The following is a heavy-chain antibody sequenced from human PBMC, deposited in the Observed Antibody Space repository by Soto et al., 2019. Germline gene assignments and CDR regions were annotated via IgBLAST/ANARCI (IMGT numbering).Heavy chain of an antibody. CDR2: IYDTGST. J-gene: IGHJ4*02. D-gene: IGHD1-26*01. Sequence: SETLSLTCAVSGGSISGSSYSWSWIRQPPGKGLEWIGYIYDTGSTYYNPSLKSRVTISVDTSKNQFSLNVNSVTAADTAVYYCARTWELIKFDYWGQGTRVTVSS. CDR3: ARTWELIKFDY. V-gene: IGHV4-30-2*01. CDR1: GGSISGSSYS.